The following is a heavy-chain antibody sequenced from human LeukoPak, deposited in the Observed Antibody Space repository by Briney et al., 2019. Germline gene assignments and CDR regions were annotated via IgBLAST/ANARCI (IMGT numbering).Heavy chain of an antibody. CDR3: ARRSGRY. CDR1: GGSISSSSYY. CDR2: IYYSGST. V-gene: IGHV4-39*07. J-gene: IGHJ4*02. Sequence: SETLSLTCTVSGGSISSSSYYWGWIRQPPGKGLEWIGSIYYSGSTYYNPSLKSRVTISVDTSKNQFSLKLSSVTAADTAVYYCARRSGRYWGQGTLVTVSP. D-gene: IGHD3-10*01.